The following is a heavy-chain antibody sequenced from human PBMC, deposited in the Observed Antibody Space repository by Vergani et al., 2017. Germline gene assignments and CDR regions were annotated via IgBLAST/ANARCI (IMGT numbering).Heavy chain of an antibody. CDR1: GGTFSSYA. V-gene: IGHV1-69*01. J-gene: IGHJ4*02. Sequence: QVQLVQSGAEVKKPGSSVKVSCTASGGTFSSYAISWVRQAPGQGLEWMGGIIPILGTANYAQKFQGRVTITADESTSTAYMELSSLRSEDTAVYYCARDVGGASSGSWDYWGQGTLVTVSS. CDR3: ARDVGGASSGSWDY. D-gene: IGHD3-22*01. CDR2: IIPILGTA.